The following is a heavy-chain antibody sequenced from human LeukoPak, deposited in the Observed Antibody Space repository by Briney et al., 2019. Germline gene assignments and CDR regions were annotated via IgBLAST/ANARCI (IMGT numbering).Heavy chain of an antibody. CDR1: GFTFSDFF. J-gene: IGHJ4*02. D-gene: IGHD1-26*01. Sequence: GGSLRLSCAASGFTFSDFFMTWVRQAPGKGLEWLSYITGSSDNRKYADSVRGRFTISRDNAKNSLYLQLNSLRVDDTAVYYCARDSYHGVLDYWGQGTLVSVSS. CDR3: ARDSYHGVLDY. V-gene: IGHV3-11*05. CDR2: ITGSSDNR.